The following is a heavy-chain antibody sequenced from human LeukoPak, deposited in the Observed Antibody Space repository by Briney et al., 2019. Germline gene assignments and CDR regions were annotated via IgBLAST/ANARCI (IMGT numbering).Heavy chain of an antibody. CDR2: IYYSGST. D-gene: IGHD2-15*01. Sequence: PSETLSLTCTVSGGSISSSSYYWGWIRQPSGKGLEWIGSIYYSGSTYYNPSLKSRVTISVDTSKNQFSLKLSSVTAADTAVYYCARLGGGWRPTPMDFDYWGQGTLVTVSS. J-gene: IGHJ4*02. CDR3: ARLGGGWRPTPMDFDY. CDR1: GGSISSSSYY. V-gene: IGHV4-39*01.